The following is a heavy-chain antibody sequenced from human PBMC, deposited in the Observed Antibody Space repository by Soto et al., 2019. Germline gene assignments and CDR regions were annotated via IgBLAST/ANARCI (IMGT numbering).Heavy chain of an antibody. Sequence: QVTLKESGPVLVKPTETLTLRCTVSGLSITDSEMGVSWIRQPPGQTLEWLAHIDSSGEKSYRTFLKSRLAISKDTSKSQIVLTMTNMDPADTATYYCARRQLAVAVSPWFDPWGQGIPVTVSS. CDR1: GLSITDSEMG. D-gene: IGHD6-13*01. CDR2: IDSSGEK. V-gene: IGHV2-26*01. CDR3: ARRQLAVAVSPWFDP. J-gene: IGHJ5*02.